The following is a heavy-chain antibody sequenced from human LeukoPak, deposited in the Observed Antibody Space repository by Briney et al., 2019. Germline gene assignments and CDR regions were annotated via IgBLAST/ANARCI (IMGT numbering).Heavy chain of an antibody. J-gene: IGHJ4*02. D-gene: IGHD2-2*01. CDR3: ARGPTYQPIDF. V-gene: IGHV4-34*01. Sequence: SETLSLTCAVYGGSFSGYYWSWIRQPPGKGLEWIGEINHSGSTNYNPSLKSRVTISVDTSKNQFSLKLSSVTAADTAVYYCARGPTYQPIDFWGQGTLVTVSS. CDR2: INHSGST. CDR1: GGSFSGYY.